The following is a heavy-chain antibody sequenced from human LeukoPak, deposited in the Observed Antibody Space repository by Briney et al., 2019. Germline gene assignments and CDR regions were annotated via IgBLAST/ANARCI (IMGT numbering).Heavy chain of an antibody. CDR3: ASSVAGTGGWFDP. V-gene: IGHV3-74*01. Sequence: GPSLRLSCAAAGFSFSSYWMHWVRQAPGKGLVWVSRINSDGSSTSYADSVKGRFTISRDNAKNTLYLQMNSLRAEDTAVYYCASSVAGTGGWFDPWGQGTLVTVSS. CDR1: GFSFSSYW. J-gene: IGHJ5*02. CDR2: INSDGSST. D-gene: IGHD6-19*01.